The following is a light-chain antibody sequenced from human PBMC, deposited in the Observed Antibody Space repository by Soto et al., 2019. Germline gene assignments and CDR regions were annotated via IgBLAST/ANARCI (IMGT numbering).Light chain of an antibody. CDR3: QQYDSWPLT. Sequence: EIVMTQSPGTLSVSTEEGATLSCRASQSVDRNFAWYQQKPGQAPRLLIYGASTRPTGIPDRFSGSGSGTEFSLTISSLQSEDFAVYYCQQYDSWPLTFGGGTKVEIK. CDR1: QSVDRN. J-gene: IGKJ4*01. V-gene: IGKV3D-15*01. CDR2: GAS.